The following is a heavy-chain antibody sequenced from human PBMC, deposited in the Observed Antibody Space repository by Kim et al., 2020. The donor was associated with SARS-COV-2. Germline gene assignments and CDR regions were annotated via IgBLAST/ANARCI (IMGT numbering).Heavy chain of an antibody. Sequence: GGSLRLSCTASGFTFRNYWMHWVRQAPGKGLVWVSRINTDGSVTTYADSVKGRFTISRDNDKNTLYLQMNSLRAEDTAVYYCAKVITWFDPWGQGTLVAVSS. CDR3: AKVITWFDP. CDR2: INTDGSVT. V-gene: IGHV3-74*01. J-gene: IGHJ5*02. CDR1: GFTFRNYW. D-gene: IGHD3-22*01.